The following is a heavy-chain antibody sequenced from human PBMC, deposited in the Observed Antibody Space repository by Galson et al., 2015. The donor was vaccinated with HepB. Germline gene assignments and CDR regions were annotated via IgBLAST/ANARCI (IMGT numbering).Heavy chain of an antibody. CDR3: ATGSSSWNYYYYGMDV. J-gene: IGHJ6*02. Sequence: SVKVSCKVSGYTLTELSMHWGRQAPGKGLEWMGGFDPEDGETIYAQKFQGRVTMTEDTSTDTAYMELSSLRSEDTAVYYCATGSSSWNYYYYGMDVWGQGTTVTVSS. CDR1: GYTLTELS. D-gene: IGHD6-13*01. V-gene: IGHV1-24*01. CDR2: FDPEDGET.